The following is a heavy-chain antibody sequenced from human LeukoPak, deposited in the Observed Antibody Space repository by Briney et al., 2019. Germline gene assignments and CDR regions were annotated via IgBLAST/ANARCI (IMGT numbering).Heavy chain of an antibody. CDR3: ARGRKRSYGPYYYYYYMDV. Sequence: PSETLSLTCTVSGGSISSSSYYWSWIRQPPGKGLEWIGEINHSGSTNYNPSLKSRVTISVDTSKNQFSLKLSSVTAADTAVYYCARGRKRSYGPYYYYYYMDVWGKGTTVTVSS. CDR2: INHSGST. CDR1: GGSISSSSYY. J-gene: IGHJ6*03. V-gene: IGHV4-39*07. D-gene: IGHD5-18*01.